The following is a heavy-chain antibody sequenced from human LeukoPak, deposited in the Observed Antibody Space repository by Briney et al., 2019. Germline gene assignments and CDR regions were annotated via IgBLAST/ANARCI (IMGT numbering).Heavy chain of an antibody. Sequence: GGSLRLSCAASGFTFSNYWMHWVRQAPGKGLVWVSRINSAGSSTSYADSVKGRFTISRDNAKNTLYLQMNSLRAEDTAVYYCAVPPPPGFSNGENLFDYWGQGTLVTVSS. V-gene: IGHV3-74*01. J-gene: IGHJ4*02. CDR3: AVPPPPGFSNGENLFDY. CDR2: INSAGSST. CDR1: GFTFSNYW. D-gene: IGHD2-8*01.